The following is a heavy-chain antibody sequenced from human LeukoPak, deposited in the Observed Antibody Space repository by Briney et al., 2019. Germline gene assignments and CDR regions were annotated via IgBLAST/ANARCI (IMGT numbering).Heavy chain of an antibody. J-gene: IGHJ4*02. CDR3: AKVSVVVTYSSYFDY. V-gene: IGHV3-23*01. Sequence: PGGSLRLSCAASGLTFSIYGMTWVRQAPGKGLEWASTISGSGDITYYADSVKGRFTISRDNAKNSLYLQMNSLRAEDTAVYYCAKVSVVVTYSSYFDYWGQGTLVTVSS. CDR2: ISGSGDIT. CDR1: GLTFSIYG. D-gene: IGHD3-22*01.